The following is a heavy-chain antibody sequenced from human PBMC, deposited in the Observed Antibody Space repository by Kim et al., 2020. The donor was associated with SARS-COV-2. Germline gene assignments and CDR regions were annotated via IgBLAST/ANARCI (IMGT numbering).Heavy chain of an antibody. CDR1: GGSISSYY. V-gene: IGHV4-59*01. D-gene: IGHD6-13*01. CDR3: ARDDIAAAGPDYYYYGMDV. CDR2: IYYSGST. J-gene: IGHJ6*02. Sequence: SETLSLTCTVSGGSISSYYWSWIRQPPGKGLEWIGYIYYSGSTNYNPSLKSRVTISVDTSKNQFSLKLSSVTAADTAVYYCARDDIAAAGPDYYYYGMDVWGQGTTVTVSS.